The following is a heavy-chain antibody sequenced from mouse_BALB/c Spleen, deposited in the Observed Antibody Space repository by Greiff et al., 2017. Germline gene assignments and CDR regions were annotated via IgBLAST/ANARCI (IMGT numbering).Heavy chain of an antibody. J-gene: IGHJ2*01. Sequence: VHLVESGAELVRPGTSVKVSCKASGYAFTNYLIEWVKQRPGQGLEWIGVINPGSGGTNYNEKFKGKATLTADKSSSTAYMQLSSLTSDDSAVYFCARSGRLPFYYFDYWGQGTTLTVSS. V-gene: IGHV1-54*01. CDR2: INPGSGGT. D-gene: IGHD3-2*02. CDR1: GYAFTNYL. CDR3: ARSGRLPFYYFDY.